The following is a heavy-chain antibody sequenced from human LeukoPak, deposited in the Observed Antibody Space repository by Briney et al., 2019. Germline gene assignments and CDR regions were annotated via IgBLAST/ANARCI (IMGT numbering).Heavy chain of an antibody. CDR1: GFKFRSYS. V-gene: IGHV3-48*01. J-gene: IGHJ4*02. CDR3: ATLDGNWNDGLGDF. D-gene: IGHD1-1*01. Sequence: GGSLRLSCAASGFKFRSYSMNWVRQAPGKGLEWISYMSSTSSIIHYADSVKGRFTISRDNAANSLFPQMHSLRVEDTAVYYCATLDGNWNDGLGDFWGQGTLVTVSS. CDR2: MSSTSSII.